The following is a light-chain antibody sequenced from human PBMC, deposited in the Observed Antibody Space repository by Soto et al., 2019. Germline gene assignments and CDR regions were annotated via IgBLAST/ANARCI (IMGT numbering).Light chain of an antibody. J-gene: IGKJ4*01. V-gene: IGKV1-17*03. Sequence: IQMTQSPSSRSASVGDRFTITVRASQGISNYLTWFQHKPGKVPNRLIYPASSLQIGVPSRFSGSGSGTEFTLTISSLQPEHFATYYCQQYNTSLSSGGGTKV. CDR3: QQYNTSLS. CDR2: PAS. CDR1: QGISNY.